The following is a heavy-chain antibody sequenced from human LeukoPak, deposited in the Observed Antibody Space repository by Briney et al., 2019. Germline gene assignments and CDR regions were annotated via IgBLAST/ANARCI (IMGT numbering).Heavy chain of an antibody. D-gene: IGHD2-2*02. Sequence: SVKVSCKASGYTFTSYYMHWVRQAPGQGLEWMGIINPSGGSTSYAQNFQGRVTMTRDMSTSTVYMELSSLRSEDTAVYYCARVGHTQTFDYWGQGTLVTVSS. J-gene: IGHJ4*02. V-gene: IGHV1-46*01. CDR2: INPSGGST. CDR1: GYTFTSYY. CDR3: ARVGHTQTFDY.